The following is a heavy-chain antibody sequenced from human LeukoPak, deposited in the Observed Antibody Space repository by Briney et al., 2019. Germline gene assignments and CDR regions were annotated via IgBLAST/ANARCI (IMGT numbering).Heavy chain of an antibody. D-gene: IGHD6-6*01. V-gene: IGHV4-30-2*01. Sequence: SQTLSLTCTVSGGSISSGGYYRSWIRQPPGKGLEWIGYIYHSGSTYYNPSLKSRVTISVDRSKNQFSLKLSSVTAADTAVYYCAGIGIAARLLNYWGQGTLVTVSS. CDR2: IYHSGST. CDR3: AGIGIAARLLNY. J-gene: IGHJ4*02. CDR1: GGSISSGGYY.